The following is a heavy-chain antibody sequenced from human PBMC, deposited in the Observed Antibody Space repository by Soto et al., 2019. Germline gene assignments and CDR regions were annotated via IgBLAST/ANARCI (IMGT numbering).Heavy chain of an antibody. Sequence: PSETLSLTCTVSGGSISSGGYYWSWIRQHPGKGLEWIGYIYYSGSTYYNPSLKSRVTISVDTSKNQFSLKLSSVTAADTAVYYCARAQGYCISISRYHFWFDPRGQGTLVTGSS. CDR1: GGSISSGGYY. J-gene: IGHJ5*02. V-gene: IGHV4-31*03. CDR3: ARAQGYCISISRYHFWFDP. D-gene: IGHD2-2*01. CDR2: IYYSGST.